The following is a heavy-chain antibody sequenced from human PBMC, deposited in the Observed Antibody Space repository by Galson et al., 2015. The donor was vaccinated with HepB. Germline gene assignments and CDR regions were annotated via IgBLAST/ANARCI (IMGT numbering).Heavy chain of an antibody. D-gene: IGHD4/OR15-4a*01. CDR2: INPSGGST. J-gene: IGHJ4*02. V-gene: IGHV1-46*01. CDR3: ARVADYAADY. CDR1: GGTFSSYA. Sequence: SVKVSCKASGGTFSSYAISWVRQAPGQGLEWMGIINPSGGSTSYAQKFQGRVTMTRDTSTSTVYMELSSLRSEDTAVYYCARVADYAADYWGQGTLVTVSS.